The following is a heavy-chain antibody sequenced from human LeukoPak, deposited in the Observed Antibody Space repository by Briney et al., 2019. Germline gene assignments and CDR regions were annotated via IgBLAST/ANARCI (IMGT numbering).Heavy chain of an antibody. V-gene: IGHV4-39*07. Sequence: SETLSLTCTVSGGSISSSSYYWGWIRQPPGKGLEWIGSVYYTGASYYNPSLKSRVTISIDTSKKHFSLKLTSVTAADTAVYYCARDSGGAGGNDYWGQGTLVTVSS. J-gene: IGHJ4*02. CDR1: GGSISSSSYY. CDR2: VYYTGAS. D-gene: IGHD3-10*01. CDR3: ARDSGGAGGNDY.